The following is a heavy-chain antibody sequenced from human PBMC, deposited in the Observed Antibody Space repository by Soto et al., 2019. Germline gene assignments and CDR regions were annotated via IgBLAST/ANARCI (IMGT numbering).Heavy chain of an antibody. V-gene: IGHV3-43*01. Sequence: GGSLRLSCAASGFTFEDHTMHWVRQAPGKGLEWVSLISWDGDSAYYADSVKGRFTISRDNSKNSLYLQMNSLRTEDTALYYCAKGCYYYDSSGHTPDYWGQGTLVTSPQ. CDR1: GFTFEDHT. CDR2: ISWDGDSA. D-gene: IGHD3-22*01. J-gene: IGHJ4*02. CDR3: AKGCYYYDSSGHTPDY.